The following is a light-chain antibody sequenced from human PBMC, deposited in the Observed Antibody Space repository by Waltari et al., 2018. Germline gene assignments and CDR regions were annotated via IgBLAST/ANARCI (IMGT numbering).Light chain of an antibody. J-gene: IGLJ2*01. Sequence: SALTHPPSVSGSPGQSFTISCPGPSSNVGSFDLVSWYRPHPGKAPELILYEVRKRPSGVSNRFSGSYSGNTASLTISGLQAEDEADYYCCSYESPNTWVFGGGTKLTVL. CDR1: SSNVGSFDL. CDR3: CSYESPNTWV. CDR2: EVR. V-gene: IGLV2-23*02.